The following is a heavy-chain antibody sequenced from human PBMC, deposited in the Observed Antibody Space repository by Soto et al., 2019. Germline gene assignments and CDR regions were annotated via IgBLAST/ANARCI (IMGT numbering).Heavy chain of an antibody. J-gene: IGHJ6*02. V-gene: IGHV1-69*13. D-gene: IGHD2-21*02. CDR3: AREDVTHETTNFGDYYYYGMDV. CDR2: IIPIFGTA. CDR1: GGTFSSYA. Sequence: ASVKVSCKASGGTFSSYAISWVRQAPGQGLEWMGGIIPIFGTANYAQKFQGRVTITADESTSTAYMELSSLRSEDTAVYYCAREDVTHETTNFGDYYYYGMDVWGQGTTVTVSS.